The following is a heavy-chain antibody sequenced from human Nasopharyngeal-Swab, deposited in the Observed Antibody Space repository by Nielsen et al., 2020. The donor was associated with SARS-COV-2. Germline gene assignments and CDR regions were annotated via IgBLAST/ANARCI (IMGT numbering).Heavy chain of an antibody. CDR1: GGSFSGYF. CDR3: ARDHYYDSSGYYPFHKRYYYGMDV. D-gene: IGHD3-22*01. Sequence: SETLSLTCAVYGGSFSGYFWTWIRQPPGKGLEWIGEINHSGSTNYNPSLKNRVTISVDTSKNQFSLKLNSVTAADTAVYYCARDHYYDSSGYYPFHKRYYYGMDVWGQGTTVTVSS. J-gene: IGHJ6*02. CDR2: INHSGST. V-gene: IGHV4-34*01.